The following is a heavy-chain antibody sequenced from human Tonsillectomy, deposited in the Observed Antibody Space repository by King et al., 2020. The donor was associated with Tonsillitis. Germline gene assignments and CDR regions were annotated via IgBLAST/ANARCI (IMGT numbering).Heavy chain of an antibody. CDR1: GFSLSNARMG. CDR2: IFSNDEK. CDR3: ARIVVVYYYYYGMDV. V-gene: IGHV2-26*01. J-gene: IGHJ6*02. D-gene: IGHD2-15*01. Sequence: VTLKESGPVLVKPTETLTLTCTVSGFSLSNARMGVSWIRQPPGTALEWLAFIFSNDEKSYSTSLKSRLTISKDTSKSQVVLTMTNMDPVDTATYYCARIVVVYYYYYGMDVWGQGTTVTVSS.